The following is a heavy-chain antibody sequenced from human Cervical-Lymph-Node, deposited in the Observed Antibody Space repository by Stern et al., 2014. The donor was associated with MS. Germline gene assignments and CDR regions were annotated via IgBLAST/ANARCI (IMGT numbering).Heavy chain of an antibody. Sequence: VQLVESGGGLVTPGGSLRLSCAASGFAFSSYAMTWVRQSPGKGLEWVSSITSTVSYMYHADSLNGRFTISRDNARNSLFLQMNSLRAEDTAVYYCARDHCGGGSCYKAFDSWGQGTLVTVSS. D-gene: IGHD2-15*01. V-gene: IGHV3-21*01. CDR3: ARDHCGGGSCYKAFDS. CDR1: GFAFSSYA. J-gene: IGHJ4*02. CDR2: ITSTVSYM.